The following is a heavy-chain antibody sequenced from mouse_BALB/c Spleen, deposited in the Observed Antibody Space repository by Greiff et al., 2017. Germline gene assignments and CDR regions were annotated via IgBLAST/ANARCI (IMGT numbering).Heavy chain of an antibody. CDR3: ARGDTTVVSPFAY. D-gene: IGHD1-1*01. CDR1: GFNIKDTY. V-gene: IGHV14-3*02. Sequence: VHVKQSGAELVKPGASVKLSCTASGFNIKDTYMHWVKQRPEQGLEWIGRIDPANGNTKYDPKFQGKATITADTSSNTAYLQLSSLTSEDTAVYYCARGDTTVVSPFAYWGQGTLVTVSA. CDR2: IDPANGNT. J-gene: IGHJ3*01.